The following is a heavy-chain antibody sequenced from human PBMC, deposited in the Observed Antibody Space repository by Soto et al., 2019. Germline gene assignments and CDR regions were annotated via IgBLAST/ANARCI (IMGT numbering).Heavy chain of an antibody. CDR3: AKDSSSWYPDAFDI. V-gene: IGHV3-30*18. D-gene: IGHD6-13*01. J-gene: IGHJ3*02. CDR1: GFTFSSYG. Sequence: GGSLRLSCAASGFTFSSYGMHWVRQAPGKGLEWVAVISYDGSNKYYADSVKGRFTISRDNSKNTLYLQMNSLRAEDTAVYYCAKDSSSWYPDAFDIWGQGTMVTVSS. CDR2: ISYDGSNK.